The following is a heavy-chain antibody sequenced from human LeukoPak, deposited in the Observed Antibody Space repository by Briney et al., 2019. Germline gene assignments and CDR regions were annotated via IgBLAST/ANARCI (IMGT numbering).Heavy chain of an antibody. CDR3: AIRGLYGNFDY. V-gene: IGHV4-30-2*01. Sequence: SQTLSLTCAVSGGSISSGGYSWSWIRQPPGKGLEWIGYIYHSGSTYYNPSLKSRVTISVDRSRNQFSLKLSSVTAADTAVYYCAIRGLYGNFDYWGQGTLVTVSS. CDR2: IYHSGST. CDR1: GGSISSGGYS. J-gene: IGHJ4*02. D-gene: IGHD2-8*01.